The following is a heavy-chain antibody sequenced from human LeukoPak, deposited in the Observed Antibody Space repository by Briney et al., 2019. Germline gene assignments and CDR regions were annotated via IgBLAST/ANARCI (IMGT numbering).Heavy chain of an antibody. CDR3: ARGLGELLS. V-gene: IGHV1-8*01. CDR2: MNTNSGNT. Sequence: GASVKVSRKASVYTFTSYNINWVRHATRQGLERMGWMNTNSGNTGYAQKFQGRVTMTRITSISTAYMELSSLRSEETAVYYCARGLGELLSWGQGTLVTVSS. J-gene: IGHJ4*02. D-gene: IGHD3-10*01. CDR1: VYTFTSYN.